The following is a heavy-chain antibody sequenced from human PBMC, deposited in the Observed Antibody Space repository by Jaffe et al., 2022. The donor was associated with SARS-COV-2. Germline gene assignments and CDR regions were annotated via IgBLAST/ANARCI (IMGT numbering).Heavy chain of an antibody. J-gene: IGHJ4*02. Sequence: QVQLVESGGGVVQPGRSLRLSCAASGFTFSSYGMHWVRQAPGKGLEWVAVIWYDGSNKYYADSVKGRFTISRDNSKNTLYLQMNSLRAEDTAVYYCARDFHSGDYGWYYFDYWGQGTLVTVSS. V-gene: IGHV3-33*01. CDR2: IWYDGSNK. CDR1: GFTFSSYG. D-gene: IGHD4-17*01. CDR3: ARDFHSGDYGWYYFDY.